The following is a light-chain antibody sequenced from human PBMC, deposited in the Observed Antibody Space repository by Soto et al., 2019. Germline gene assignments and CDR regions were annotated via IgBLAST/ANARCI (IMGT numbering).Light chain of an antibody. CDR1: QSVSSY. Sequence: EIVLTQSPATLSLSPGERATLSCSASQSVSSYLAWYQQKPGQAPRLLIYDASNRATGIPARFSGSGSGTDFTLTISSLEPEDFAVYYCQQRSSWPHTFGPGTKVDIK. V-gene: IGKV3-11*01. CDR3: QQRSSWPHT. J-gene: IGKJ3*01. CDR2: DAS.